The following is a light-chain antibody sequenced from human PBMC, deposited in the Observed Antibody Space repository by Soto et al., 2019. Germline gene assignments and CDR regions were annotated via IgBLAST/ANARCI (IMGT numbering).Light chain of an antibody. V-gene: IGLV2-14*01. CDR3: SSYTSSSTQV. J-gene: IGLJ1*01. CDR1: SSDVGGYNY. Sequence: QSVLTQPASVSGSPGQSITLSCPGTSSDVGGYNYVSWYQQHPGKAPKLMIYDVSNRPSGVSNRFSGSKSGNTASLTISGLQAEDEADYYCSSYTSSSTQVFGTGTKVTVL. CDR2: DVS.